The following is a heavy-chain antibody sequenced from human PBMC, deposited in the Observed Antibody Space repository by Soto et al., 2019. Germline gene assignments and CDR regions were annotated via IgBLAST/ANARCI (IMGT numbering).Heavy chain of an antibody. CDR2: ISSSGGTV. Sequence: PGGSLRLSCAAYGFTFSDYYMSWIRQPPGKGLEWISYISSSGGTVYYADSVKGRFTISRDNGKNSLDLEMNSLRAEDTAIYYCAREIQVERPQKTNNAFDIWGQGTTVTVSS. D-gene: IGHD1-1*01. CDR1: GFTFSDYY. CDR3: AREIQVERPQKTNNAFDI. V-gene: IGHV3-11*01. J-gene: IGHJ3*02.